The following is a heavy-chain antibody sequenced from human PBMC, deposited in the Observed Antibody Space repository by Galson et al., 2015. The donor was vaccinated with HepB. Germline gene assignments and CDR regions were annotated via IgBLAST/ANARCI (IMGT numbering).Heavy chain of an antibody. CDR3: ARVDTARVTGAYYYYGMDD. D-gene: IGHD5-18*01. J-gene: IGHJ6*02. V-gene: IGHV1-3*01. CDR2: INAGNGNT. CDR1: GYTFTSYA. Sequence: SVKVSCKASGYTFTSYAMHWVRQAPGQRLEWMGWINAGNGNTKYAQKFQGRVTITRDTSASTAYMELNSLRSEDTAVYYCARVDTARVTGAYYYYGMDDWGQGTTVTVSS.